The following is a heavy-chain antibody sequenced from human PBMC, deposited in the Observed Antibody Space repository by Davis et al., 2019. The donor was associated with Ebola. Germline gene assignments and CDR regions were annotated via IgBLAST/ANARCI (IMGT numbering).Heavy chain of an antibody. Sequence: SQTLSLTCAVYGGSFSGYYWSWIRQPPGKGLEWIGEINHSGSTNYNPSLKSRVTISVDTSKNQFSLKLSSVTAADTAVYYCARVSCSSTSCYRRYYYYGMDVWGQGTTVTVSS. V-gene: IGHV4-34*01. CDR1: GGSFSGYY. D-gene: IGHD2-2*02. CDR2: INHSGST. J-gene: IGHJ6*02. CDR3: ARVSCSSTSCYRRYYYYGMDV.